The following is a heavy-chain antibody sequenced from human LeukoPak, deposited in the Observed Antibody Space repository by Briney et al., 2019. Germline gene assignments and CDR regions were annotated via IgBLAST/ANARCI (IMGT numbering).Heavy chain of an antibody. V-gene: IGHV1-46*01. Sequence: ASVKVSCKASGYTFTSYYMHWVRQAPGQGLEWMGIINPSGGSTSYAQKFQGRVTMTRDTSTRTVYMELSSLRSEDTAVYYCARGQVYGSGSYYNTPFRYWGQGTLVTVSS. D-gene: IGHD3-10*01. CDR3: ARGQVYGSGSYYNTPFRY. CDR1: GYTFTSYY. J-gene: IGHJ4*02. CDR2: INPSGGST.